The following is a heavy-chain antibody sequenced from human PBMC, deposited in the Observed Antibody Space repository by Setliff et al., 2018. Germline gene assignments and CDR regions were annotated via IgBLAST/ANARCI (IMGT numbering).Heavy chain of an antibody. CDR2: LHTSGTT. D-gene: IGHD1-26*01. CDR1: GGSITGGSYY. J-gene: IGHJ4*02. Sequence: SQTLSLTCVVSGGSITGGSYYWSWIRQPAGEGLEWIGRLHTSGTTVYNPSLKGRVTISADTSTNHFSLKLTSVTAADTAVYYCARDNTIVGATDYWGQGALVTVSS. V-gene: IGHV4-61*02. CDR3: ARDNTIVGATDY.